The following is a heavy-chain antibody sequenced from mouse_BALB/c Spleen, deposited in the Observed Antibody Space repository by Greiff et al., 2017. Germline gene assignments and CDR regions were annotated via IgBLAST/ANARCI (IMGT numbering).Heavy chain of an antibody. CDR1: GYTFTSYW. CDR2: IFPGTGTT. CDR3: ATSPAGY. J-gene: IGHJ3*01. V-gene: IGHV1S132*01. Sequence: QVQLQQSGAELVKPGASVKLSCKTSGYTFTSYWIQWVKQRPGQGLGWIGEIFPGTGTTYYNEKFKGKATLTIDTSSSTAYMQLSSLTSEDSAVYFCATSPAGYWGQGTLVTVSA.